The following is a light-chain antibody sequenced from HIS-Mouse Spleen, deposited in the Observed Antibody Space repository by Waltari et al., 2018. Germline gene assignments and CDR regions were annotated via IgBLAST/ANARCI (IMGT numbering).Light chain of an antibody. CDR3: QQYGSSPPYT. CDR1: QSVSSSY. CDR2: GAS. J-gene: IGKJ2*01. V-gene: IGKV3-20*01. Sequence: EIVLTQSPGTLSLSQGERATLSCRASQSVSSSYLAWYQQKPGQAPRLLIYGASSRATGIPARFSGSGSGTDFTLTISRLEPEDFAVYYCQQYGSSPPYTFGQGTKLEIK.